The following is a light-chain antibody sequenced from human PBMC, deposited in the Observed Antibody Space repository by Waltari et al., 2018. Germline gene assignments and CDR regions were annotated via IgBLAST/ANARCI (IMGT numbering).Light chain of an antibody. CDR1: SGSIASNY. CDR3: QSYDGTNWV. V-gene: IGLV6-57*02. J-gene: IGLJ3*02. Sequence: NFMLTQPHSVSESPGKTVTISCTGSSGSIASNYVQWYQQRPGSTPTTVIYEDNQRPSGVPVRFSGSIDSSSNSASLTISGLKTEDEADYYCQSYDGTNWVFGGGTKLTVL. CDR2: EDN.